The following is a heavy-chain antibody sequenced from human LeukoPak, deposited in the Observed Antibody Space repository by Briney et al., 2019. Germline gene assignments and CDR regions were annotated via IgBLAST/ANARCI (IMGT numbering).Heavy chain of an antibody. CDR2: IYYSGST. D-gene: IGHD6-13*01. Sequence: PSETLSLACTVSGGSISSSSYYWGWIRQPPGKGLEWIGSIYYSGSTYYNPSLKSRVTISVDTSKNQFSLKLSSVTAADTAVYYCARDLIAAAGRAGGYYYYGMDVWGQGTTVTVSS. J-gene: IGHJ6*02. CDR1: GGSISSSSYY. CDR3: ARDLIAAAGRAGGYYYYGMDV. V-gene: IGHV4-39*07.